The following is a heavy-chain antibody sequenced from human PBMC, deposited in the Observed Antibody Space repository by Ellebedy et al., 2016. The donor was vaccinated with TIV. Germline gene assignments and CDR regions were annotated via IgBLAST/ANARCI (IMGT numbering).Heavy chain of an antibody. CDR3: AREGYYDSSGYYSDY. CDR2: INAGNGNT. J-gene: IGHJ4*02. V-gene: IGHV1-3*01. Sequence: ASVKVSXKASRYTFTSYAMHWVRQAPGQRLEWMGWINAGNGNTKYSQKFQGRVTITRDTSASTAYMELRSLRSDDTAVYYCAREGYYDSSGYYSDYWGQGTLVTVSS. CDR1: RYTFTSYA. D-gene: IGHD3-22*01.